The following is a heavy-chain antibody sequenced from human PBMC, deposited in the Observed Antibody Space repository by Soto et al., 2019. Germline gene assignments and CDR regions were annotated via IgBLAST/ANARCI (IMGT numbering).Heavy chain of an antibody. V-gene: IGHV1-69*13. CDR1: GGTFSSYA. CDR3: ARERGSGSVIYYYYGMDV. J-gene: IGHJ6*02. Sequence: SVKVSCKASGGTFSSYAISWVRQAPGQGLEWMGGIIPIFGTASYAQKFQGRVTITADESTSTAYMELSSLRSEDTAVYYCARERGSGSVIYYYYGMDVWGQGTTVTVAS. D-gene: IGHD3-10*01. CDR2: IIPIFGTA.